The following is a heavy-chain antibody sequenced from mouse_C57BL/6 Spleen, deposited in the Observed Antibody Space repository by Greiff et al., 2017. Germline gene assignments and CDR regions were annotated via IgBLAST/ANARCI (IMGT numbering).Heavy chain of an antibody. CDR3: AREGVEWYFDV. CDR2: INPNYGTT. J-gene: IGHJ1*03. V-gene: IGHV1-39*01. CDR1: GYSFTDYN. Sequence: EVQLQQSGPELVKPGASVKISCKASGYSFTDYNMNWVKQSNGQSLEWIRGINPNYGTTSYNQKFKGKATLTVDPSSNTAYMQLNSLTSEDSAVYYCAREGVEWYFDVWGTGTTVTVSS.